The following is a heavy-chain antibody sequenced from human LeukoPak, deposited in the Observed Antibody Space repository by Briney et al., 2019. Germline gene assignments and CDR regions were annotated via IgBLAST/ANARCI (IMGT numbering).Heavy chain of an antibody. Sequence: GGSLRLSCSASGFTFSTYPMHWGRQAPGKGLEYVSAITSNGVNTYYADSVKGRFTISRDNSKNTLYLQMSSLRTEDTAVYYCVRRSSAWYGDYWGQGTLVTVSS. CDR2: ITSNGVNT. V-gene: IGHV3-64D*09. J-gene: IGHJ4*02. D-gene: IGHD6-19*01. CDR3: VRRSSAWYGDY. CDR1: GFTFSTYP.